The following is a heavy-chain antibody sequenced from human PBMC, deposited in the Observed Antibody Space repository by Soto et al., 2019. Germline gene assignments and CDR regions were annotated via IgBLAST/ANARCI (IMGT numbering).Heavy chain of an antibody. CDR1: GGSISSSSYY. Sequence: QLQLQESDPGLVKPSETLSLTCTVSGGSISSSSYYWGWIRQPPGKGLEWIGSIYYSGSTYYNPSLKSRVTISVDTSKNQFSLKLSSVTAADTAVYYCARHVGGYSYGSLQVDYWGQGTLVTVSS. CDR3: ARHVGGYSYGSLQVDY. D-gene: IGHD5-18*01. CDR2: IYYSGST. J-gene: IGHJ4*02. V-gene: IGHV4-39*01.